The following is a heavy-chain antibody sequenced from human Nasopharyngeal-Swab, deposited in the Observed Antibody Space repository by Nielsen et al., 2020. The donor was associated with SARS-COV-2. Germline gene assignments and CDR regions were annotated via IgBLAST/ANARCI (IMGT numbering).Heavy chain of an antibody. D-gene: IGHD2-2*01. Sequence: ASVKVSCKASDCTFTSYGISWVRQAPGQGLEWMGWISAYNGNTNYAQNLQGRDTMTTDTSTSTAYMELTGLRSDDTPVYYCARVVPRGAFDIWGQGTMVTVSS. CDR3: ARVVPRGAFDI. CDR1: DCTFTSYG. J-gene: IGHJ3*02. V-gene: IGHV1-18*01. CDR2: ISAYNGNT.